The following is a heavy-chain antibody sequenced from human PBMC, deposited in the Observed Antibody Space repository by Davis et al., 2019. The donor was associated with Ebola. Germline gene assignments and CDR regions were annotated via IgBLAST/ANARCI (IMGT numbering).Heavy chain of an antibody. D-gene: IGHD3-22*01. CDR2: IYYSGST. Sequence: PSETLSLTCTVSGGSISSYYWSWIRQPPGKGLEWIGYIYYSGSTNYNPSLKSRVTISVDTSKNQFSLKLSSVTAADTAVYYCARGEGYYDSSGYVFDYWGQGTLVTVSS. J-gene: IGHJ4*02. CDR3: ARGEGYYDSSGYVFDY. V-gene: IGHV4-59*01. CDR1: GGSISSYY.